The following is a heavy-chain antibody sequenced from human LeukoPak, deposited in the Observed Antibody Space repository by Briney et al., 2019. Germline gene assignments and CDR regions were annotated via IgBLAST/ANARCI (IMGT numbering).Heavy chain of an antibody. CDR1: GYSFTSYW. CDR2: IYAGDSDI. Sequence: GESLKISCKGSGYSFTSYWIAWVRQMPGKGLEWMGIIYAGDSDITYSPSFQGQVTISADKSISTAYLQWSSLKASDTAMYYCARLKGQQQLVGFDYWGQGTLVTVSS. D-gene: IGHD6-13*01. J-gene: IGHJ4*02. V-gene: IGHV5-51*01. CDR3: ARLKGQQQLVGFDY.